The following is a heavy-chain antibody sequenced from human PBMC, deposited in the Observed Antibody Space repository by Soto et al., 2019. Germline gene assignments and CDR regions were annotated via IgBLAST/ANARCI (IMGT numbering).Heavy chain of an antibody. CDR2: INPNSGGT. J-gene: IGHJ4*02. CDR1: GYTFTGYY. Sequence: QVQLVQSGAEVKKPGASVKVSCKASGYTFTGYYMHWVRQAPGQGLEWMGWINPNSGGTNYAQKLQGRVTMTRDTSISTAYMELSRLRSDDTAVYYCARVSGPRYGDFDYWGQGTLVTVSS. CDR3: ARVSGPRYGDFDY. V-gene: IGHV1-2*02. D-gene: IGHD3-16*01.